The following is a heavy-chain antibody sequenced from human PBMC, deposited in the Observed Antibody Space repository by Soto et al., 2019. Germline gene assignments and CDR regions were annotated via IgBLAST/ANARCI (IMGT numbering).Heavy chain of an antibody. CDR2: INAGNGNT. J-gene: IGHJ3*02. V-gene: IGHV1-3*05. Sequence: QVQLVQSGAEEKKPGASVKVSCKASGYTFTSYVMHWVRQAPGQRLEWMGWINAGNGNTKYSQKFQGRVTITRDTSASTAYMELSSLRSEDTAVYYCARYDSRGDAFDIWGQGTMVTVSS. CDR3: ARYDSRGDAFDI. CDR1: GYTFTSYV. D-gene: IGHD3-22*01.